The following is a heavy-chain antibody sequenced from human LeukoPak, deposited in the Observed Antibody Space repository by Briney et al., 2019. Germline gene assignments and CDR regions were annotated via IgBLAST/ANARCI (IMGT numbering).Heavy chain of an antibody. CDR3: GRNDYGANSY. Sequence: SETLSLTCTVSGGSISSYYWSWIRQPAGEGLEWIGRLHTSGSTHHNPSLKSRVTMSVDTSKNQFSLKLNSVTAADTAVYYCGRNDYGANSYWGQGTLVSVSS. V-gene: IGHV4-4*07. D-gene: IGHD4-23*01. CDR2: LHTSGST. J-gene: IGHJ4*02. CDR1: GGSISSYY.